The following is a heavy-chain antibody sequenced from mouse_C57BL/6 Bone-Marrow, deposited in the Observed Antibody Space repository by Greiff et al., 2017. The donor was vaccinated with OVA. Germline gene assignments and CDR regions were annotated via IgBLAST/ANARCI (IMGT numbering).Heavy chain of an antibody. D-gene: IGHD1-1*01. CDR2: IRNKANNHAT. J-gene: IGHJ3*01. CDR1: GFTFSDAW. CDR3: TSGGYYGSSPFAY. V-gene: IGHV6-6*01. Sequence: DVQLQESGGGLVQPGGSMKLSCAASGFTFSDAWMDWVRQSPEKGLEWVAEIRNKANNHATYYAESVKGRFTISRDDSKSSVYLQMNSLRAEDTGIYYCTSGGYYGSSPFAYWGQGTLVTVSA.